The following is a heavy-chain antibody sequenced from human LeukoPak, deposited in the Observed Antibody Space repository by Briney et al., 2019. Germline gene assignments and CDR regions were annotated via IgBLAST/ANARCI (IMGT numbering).Heavy chain of an antibody. CDR3: AKREAVTVTAEWDYLDY. J-gene: IGHJ4*02. V-gene: IGHV3-30*18. D-gene: IGHD6-19*01. CDR1: GFIFKDYG. CDR2: ISYDGIRQ. Sequence: PGGSLRLSCGASGFIFKDYGMHWVRQAPGRGLEWVAVISYDGIRQFYAVSVKGRFAISRNNSNNTVFLQMNSLRPEDTAVYYCAKREAVTVTAEWDYLDYWGQGVLVTVSS.